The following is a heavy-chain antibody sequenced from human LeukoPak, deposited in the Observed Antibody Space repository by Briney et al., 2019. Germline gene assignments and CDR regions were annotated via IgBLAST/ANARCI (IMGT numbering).Heavy chain of an antibody. D-gene: IGHD6-13*01. V-gene: IGHV3-23*01. CDR3: ARDVRSGYSSSPGY. J-gene: IGHJ4*02. Sequence: GGSLRLSCAASGFTFSSSGMSWVRQAPGKGLDWVSVISGSGNYAYYADSVKGRFTISRDNSKNTLYLQMNSLRAEDTAVYYCARDVRSGYSSSPGYWGQGTLVTVSS. CDR2: ISGSGNYA. CDR1: GFTFSSSG.